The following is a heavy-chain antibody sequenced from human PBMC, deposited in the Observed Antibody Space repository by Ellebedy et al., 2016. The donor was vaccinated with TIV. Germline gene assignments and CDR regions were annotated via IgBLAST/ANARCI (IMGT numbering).Heavy chain of an antibody. Sequence: GGSLRLSXAASGFTFDDYAMHWVRQAPGKGLEWVSGISWNSGSIGYADSVKGRFTISRDNAKNSLYLQMNSLRAEDTALYYCAKEFNRLSSWLPNYYYYGMDVWGQGTTVTVSS. CDR1: GFTFDDYA. V-gene: IGHV3-9*01. CDR2: ISWNSGSI. D-gene: IGHD6-13*01. CDR3: AKEFNRLSSWLPNYYYYGMDV. J-gene: IGHJ6*02.